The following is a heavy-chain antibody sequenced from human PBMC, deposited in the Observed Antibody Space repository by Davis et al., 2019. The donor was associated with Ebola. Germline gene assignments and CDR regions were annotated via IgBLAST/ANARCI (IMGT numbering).Heavy chain of an antibody. CDR3: ARLNELYQYGMDV. CDR1: GFTFGSYA. V-gene: IGHV3-23*01. J-gene: IGHJ6*02. CDR2: ITGGSTYT. Sequence: PGGSLRLSCAASGFTFGSYAMDWVRQSPGKGLEWVSAITGGSTYTYYADSVKGRFTISRDNSKNTVNLQMNALRADDTAVYFCARLNELYQYGMDVWGQGTTVTVSS. D-gene: IGHD3-10*01.